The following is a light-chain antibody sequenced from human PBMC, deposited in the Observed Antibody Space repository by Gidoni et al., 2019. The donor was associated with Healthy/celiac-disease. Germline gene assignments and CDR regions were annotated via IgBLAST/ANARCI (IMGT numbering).Light chain of an antibody. CDR2: DVS. J-gene: IGLJ2*01. CDR3: SSYTSSSTRV. Sequence: QSALTQPASASGSPGQSITISCTGTSSDVGGYHYVSWYQQHPGKAPKLMIYDVSNRPSGVSNRFSGSKSGNTASLTISGLQAEDEADYYCSSYTSSSTRVFGGGTKLTVL. V-gene: IGLV2-14*01. CDR1: SSDVGGYHY.